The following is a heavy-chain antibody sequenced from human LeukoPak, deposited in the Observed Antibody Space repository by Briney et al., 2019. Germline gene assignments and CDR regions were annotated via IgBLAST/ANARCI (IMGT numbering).Heavy chain of an antibody. CDR2: STERGSAI. CDR1: GFTFSDYY. Sequence: PGGSLRLSCAASGFTFSDYYMTWIRQAPGKGLEWISYSTERGSAIYYADSVKGRFTISRDNAKNSLYLQMKSLRAEDTAVYYCARTFIAAAGTGFDYWGQGTLVTVSS. CDR3: ARTFIAAAGTGFDY. J-gene: IGHJ4*02. D-gene: IGHD6-13*01. V-gene: IGHV3-11*04.